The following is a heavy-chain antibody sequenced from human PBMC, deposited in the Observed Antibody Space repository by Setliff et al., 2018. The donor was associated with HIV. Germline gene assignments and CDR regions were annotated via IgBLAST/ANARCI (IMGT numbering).Heavy chain of an antibody. J-gene: IGHJ4*02. CDR2: IYYSGAT. D-gene: IGHD5-12*01. Sequence: SETLSLTCNVSGVSMSSHYWSWIRQAPGQPPNKGLEWIGNIYYSGATNYNPSLESRVTISIDTSKSQFSLKLTSVTTADTAMYYCAGRGGYNDWYFDYWGQGALVTVSS. CDR3: AGRGGYNDWYFDY. V-gene: IGHV4-59*11. CDR1: GVSMSSHY.